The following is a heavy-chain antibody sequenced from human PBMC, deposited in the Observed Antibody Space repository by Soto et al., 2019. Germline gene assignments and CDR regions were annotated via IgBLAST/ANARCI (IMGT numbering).Heavy chain of an antibody. J-gene: IGHJ6*02. CDR1: GYTFTSYY. CDR2: INPSGGST. CDR3: ARELISGSSWSLFYYYYGMDV. D-gene: IGHD6-13*01. V-gene: IGHV1-46*01. Sequence: ASVKVSCKASGYTFTSYYIHWVRQAPGQGLEWMGIINPSGGSTSYAQKFQGRVTMTRDTSTSTVYMELSSLRSEDTAVYYCARELISGSSWSLFYYYYGMDVWGQGATVTVSS.